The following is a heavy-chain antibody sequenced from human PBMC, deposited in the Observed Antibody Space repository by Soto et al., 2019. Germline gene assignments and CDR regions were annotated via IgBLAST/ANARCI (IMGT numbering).Heavy chain of an antibody. V-gene: IGHV3-48*02. Sequence: PGGSLRLSCAASGFIFSSYSMNWVRQAPGKGLEWLSYIRIDSNHIGYADSVRGRFTISSDIAKNSLYLQSNSLRDEDTAVYYCARDLSYAFDYWGQGALVTVSS. CDR3: ARDLSYAFDY. D-gene: IGHD1-26*01. CDR2: IRIDSNHI. CDR1: GFIFSSYS. J-gene: IGHJ4*02.